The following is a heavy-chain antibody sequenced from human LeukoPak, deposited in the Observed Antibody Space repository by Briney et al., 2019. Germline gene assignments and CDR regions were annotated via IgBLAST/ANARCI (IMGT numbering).Heavy chain of an antibody. J-gene: IGHJ6*03. CDR2: IYYSVST. D-gene: IGHD2-8*02. CDR3: ARSSSVLLVARFYYYYMDV. Sequence: SETLSLTCTVSGGSISSYYRSWIRQPPRKGLEWIGYIYYSVSTNYNPSLKSRVTISVDTSKNQCSLKLSSVTAADTAVYYCARSSSVLLVARFYYYYMDVWGKGTTVTVSS. CDR1: GGSISSYY. V-gene: IGHV4-59*01.